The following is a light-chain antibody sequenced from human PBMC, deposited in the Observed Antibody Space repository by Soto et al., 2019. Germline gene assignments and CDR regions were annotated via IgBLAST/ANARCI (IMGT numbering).Light chain of an antibody. Sequence: QSVLTQPPSASGTPGQGVTISCSGSSSNIGRTYVYWYQQVPGTAPKLLIYDDNQRPSGVPDRFSVSKSGTSGSPAISGLRSEDEADYYCAAWDDSLSGPVFGGGTKLTVL. V-gene: IGLV1-47*01. CDR3: AAWDDSLSGPV. CDR2: DDN. CDR1: SSNIGRTY. J-gene: IGLJ2*01.